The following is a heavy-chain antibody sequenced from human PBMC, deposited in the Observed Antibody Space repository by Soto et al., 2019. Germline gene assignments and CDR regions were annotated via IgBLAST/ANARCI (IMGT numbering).Heavy chain of an antibody. Sequence: SETLSLTCTVSGGSISSGDYYWSWIRQPPGKGLEWIGYIYYTGSTYYNPSLKSRLTISVDKSKNQFSLRPSSVPASDTAVYYCARGAIRGVTCDFDYWGQGTLVTVSS. V-gene: IGHV4-30-4*01. CDR3: ARGAIRGVTCDFDY. J-gene: IGHJ4*02. CDR1: GGSISSGDYY. CDR2: IYYTGST. D-gene: IGHD3-10*01.